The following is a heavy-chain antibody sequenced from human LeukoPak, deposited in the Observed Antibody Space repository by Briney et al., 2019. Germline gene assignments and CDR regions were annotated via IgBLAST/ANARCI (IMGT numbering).Heavy chain of an antibody. D-gene: IGHD3-3*01. CDR3: TTPNPYYDFWSGYFL. Sequence: GGSLRLSCAASGFTFSNAWMSWVRQAPGKGLEWVGRIKSKTDGGTTDYAAPVKGRFTISRDDSKNTLYLQMNSLKTEDTVVYYCTTPNPYYDFWSGYFLWGQGTLVTVSS. V-gene: IGHV3-15*01. J-gene: IGHJ4*02. CDR1: GFTFSNAW. CDR2: IKSKTDGGTT.